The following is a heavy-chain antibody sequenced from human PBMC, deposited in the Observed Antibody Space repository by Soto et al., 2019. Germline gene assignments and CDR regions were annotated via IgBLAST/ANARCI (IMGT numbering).Heavy chain of an antibody. CDR3: ARGLSVPLFDN. Sequence: QVQLPESGPGLVTPSQTLSLTCTVSGGSISTGGYSWPWIRQHPGTCQEWIGYISYSGSTYYNPSRKSRVTISGDTPKNQFSLKRSSVTAEDTAVYNCARGLSVPLFDNWGQATLVTGSS. V-gene: IGHV4-31*03. J-gene: IGHJ4*02. D-gene: IGHD4-17*01. CDR2: ISYSGST. CDR1: GGSISTGGYS.